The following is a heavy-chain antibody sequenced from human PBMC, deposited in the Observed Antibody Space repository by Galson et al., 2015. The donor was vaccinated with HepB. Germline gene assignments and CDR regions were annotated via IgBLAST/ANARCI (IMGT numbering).Heavy chain of an antibody. CDR3: ARETCSGGTCWFDP. V-gene: IGHV3-21*04. CDR2: VTGSSSYI. Sequence: SLRLSCAASGFSFSNYAMHWVRQAPGKGLKWVSSVTGSSSYIYYADSVKGRFTISRDNAKKLLYLQMKSLRADDTAVYYCARETCSGGTCWFDPWGQGTLVTVSS. D-gene: IGHD2-15*01. CDR1: GFSFSNYA. J-gene: IGHJ5*02.